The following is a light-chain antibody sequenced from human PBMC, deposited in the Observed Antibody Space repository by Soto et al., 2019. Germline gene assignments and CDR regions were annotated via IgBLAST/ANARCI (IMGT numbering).Light chain of an antibody. CDR3: QAWDSSTDVV. CDR1: KLGDKY. CDR2: QDS. J-gene: IGLJ2*01. V-gene: IGLV3-1*01. Sequence: SYELTQPPSVSVSPGQTASITCSGDKLGDKYACWYQQKPGQSPVLVIYQDSKRPSGIPERFSGSNSGNTATLTISGTQAMDKADYYCQAWDSSTDVVFGGGTKVTVL.